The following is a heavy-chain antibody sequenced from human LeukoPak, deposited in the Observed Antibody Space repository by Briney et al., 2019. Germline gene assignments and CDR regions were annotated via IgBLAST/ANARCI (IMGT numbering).Heavy chain of an antibody. CDR2: IYTSGST. V-gene: IGHV4-4*07. D-gene: IGHD6-13*01. CDR1: GGSISSYY. J-gene: IGHJ4*02. Sequence: PSETLSLTCTVSGGSISSYYWSWIRQPPGKGLEWIGRIYTSGSTNYSPSLKSRVTMSVDTSKNQSSLKLSSVTAADTAVYYCAREGYSTKPFDYWGQGTLVTVSS. CDR3: AREGYSTKPFDY.